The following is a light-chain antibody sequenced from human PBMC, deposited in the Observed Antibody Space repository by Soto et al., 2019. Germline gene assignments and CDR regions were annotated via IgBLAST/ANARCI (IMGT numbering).Light chain of an antibody. CDR2: EVS. V-gene: IGLV2-8*01. J-gene: IGLJ1*01. Sequence: QSALTQPPSASGSPGQSVTISCTGTGSDVGDYNYVSWYQQHPGKAPKLMIYEVSKRPSGVPDRFSGSKSGNTASLTVSGLQAEDEDNYYCSSYTGSSYVFGTGTKLTVL. CDR3: SSYTGSSYV. CDR1: GSDVGDYNY.